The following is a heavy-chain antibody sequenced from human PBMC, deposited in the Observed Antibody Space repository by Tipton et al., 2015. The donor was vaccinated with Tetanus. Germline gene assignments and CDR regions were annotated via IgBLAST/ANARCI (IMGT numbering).Heavy chain of an antibody. CDR1: GGSFSLYY. CDR2: IRDNGNS. J-gene: IGHJ4*02. V-gene: IGHV4-34*09. Sequence: LRLSCTVSGGSFSLYYWNWVRQRTGKGLEWIGHIRDNGNSYANPSLSGRVTMSVDTRKNQFSLNLTSMSVADTATYYCARGTSHAFDFWGQGVQVTVSS. CDR3: ARGTSHAFDF.